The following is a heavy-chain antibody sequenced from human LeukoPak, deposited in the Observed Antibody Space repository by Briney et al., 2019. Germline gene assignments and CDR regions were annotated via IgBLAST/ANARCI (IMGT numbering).Heavy chain of an antibody. V-gene: IGHV3-74*01. CDR2: INSDGSST. CDR1: GFIFSSYW. Sequence: GSLRLSCAASGFIFSSYWMHWVRQAPGKGLVWVSRINSDGSSTSYADSVKGRLTISRDNSKNTLFLQMNSLRAEDTAVYYCAKDGGLWVSAHWGDSWGRGTLVTVSS. D-gene: IGHD7-27*01. CDR3: AKDGGLWVSAHWGDS. J-gene: IGHJ4*02.